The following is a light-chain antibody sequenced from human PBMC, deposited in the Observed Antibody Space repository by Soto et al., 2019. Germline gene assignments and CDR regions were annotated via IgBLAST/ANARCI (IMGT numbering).Light chain of an antibody. CDR2: GAS. CDR1: QPVSSNF. V-gene: IGKV3-20*01. Sequence: EVVLTQSPGTLSLFPGERATLSCRASQPVSSNFLAWYQQKPGQAPRLLIYGASSRATGIPDKFSGSGSGTDFTLTISRLEPEDFAVYYCHQYSRSPVTFSPLTFGGGSKVEI. J-gene: IGKJ4*01. CDR3: HQYSRSPVTFSPLT.